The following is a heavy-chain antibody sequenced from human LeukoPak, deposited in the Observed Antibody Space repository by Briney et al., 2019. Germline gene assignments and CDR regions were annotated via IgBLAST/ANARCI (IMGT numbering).Heavy chain of an antibody. D-gene: IGHD1-26*01. J-gene: IGHJ4*02. Sequence: GGSLRPSCAGSGFIFSNYEMNWVRQAPGKGLEWVSYIISTGSDIYYADSVKGRFTISRDNAENSLYLQMNSLRAEDTAVYYCARDLPTGTYRAYFDNWGQGTLVTVSS. V-gene: IGHV3-48*03. CDR3: ARDLPTGTYRAYFDN. CDR1: GFIFSNYE. CDR2: IISTGSDI.